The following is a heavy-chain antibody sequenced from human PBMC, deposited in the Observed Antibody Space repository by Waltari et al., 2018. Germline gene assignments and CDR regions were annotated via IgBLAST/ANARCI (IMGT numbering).Heavy chain of an antibody. J-gene: IGHJ5*02. V-gene: IGHV3-7*01. D-gene: IGHD1-26*01. CDR3: ARGGAS. Sequence: ELQLVESGGGLVQPGGALRLPCAAPGFSFILYWMNWVRQAPGKGLEWVANIKQDGTEKYYVDSVRGRFTISRDNAKNSVYLQMNSLRDEDTAVYYCARGGASWGQGTLVTVSS. CDR1: GFSFILYW. CDR2: IKQDGTEK.